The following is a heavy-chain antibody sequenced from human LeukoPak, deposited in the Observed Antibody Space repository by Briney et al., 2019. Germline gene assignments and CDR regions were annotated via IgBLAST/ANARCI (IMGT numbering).Heavy chain of an antibody. D-gene: IGHD2-15*01. CDR1: GLTFSDFY. Sequence: GGSLRLSCAASGLTFSDFYMSWIRQAPGKGLEFISYISGGDDTIFYADSVKGRFTISRDNAKNSLYLQMNSLRAEDTAVYYCARVHCSGGGCSSWGQGTLVTVSS. V-gene: IGHV3-11*01. J-gene: IGHJ4*02. CDR3: ARVHCSGGGCSS. CDR2: ISGGDDTI.